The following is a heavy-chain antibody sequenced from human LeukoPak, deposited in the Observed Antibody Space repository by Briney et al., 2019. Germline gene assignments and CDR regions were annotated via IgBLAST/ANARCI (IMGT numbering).Heavy chain of an antibody. V-gene: IGHV1-8*01. Sequence: ASVKVSCKASGYTFNRYDINWVRQAPGQGLEWMGWMNPKSGNTGFAQRFQGRVTMTRNTSINTAYMELRSLRSDDTAVYYCARGLEWLTRRHTWFDPWGQGTLVTVSS. J-gene: IGHJ5*02. CDR3: ARGLEWLTRRHTWFDP. CDR1: GYTFNRYD. CDR2: MNPKSGNT. D-gene: IGHD3-3*01.